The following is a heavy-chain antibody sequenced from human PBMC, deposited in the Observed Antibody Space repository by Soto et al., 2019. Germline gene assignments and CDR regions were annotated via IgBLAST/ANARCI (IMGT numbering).Heavy chain of an antibody. CDR3: ARLPAAMGNWFDP. Sequence: NPSETLSLTCTVSGGSLSRSSYYWGWIRQPPGQGLEWIGSIYYSGSTYYNPSLKSRVTISVDTSKNQFSLTLSSVTAADRAVYYCARLPAAMGNWFDPWGQGTLVTVSS. CDR2: IYYSGST. J-gene: IGHJ5*02. CDR1: GGSLSRSSYY. D-gene: IGHD2-2*01. V-gene: IGHV4-39*01.